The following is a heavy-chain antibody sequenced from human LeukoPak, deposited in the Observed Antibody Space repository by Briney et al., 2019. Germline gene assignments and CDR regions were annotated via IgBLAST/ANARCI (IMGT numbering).Heavy chain of an antibody. CDR1: GYSISSGYY. CDR3: ARVDGSCSGGSCPSGNWFDP. D-gene: IGHD2-15*01. J-gene: IGHJ5*02. CDR2: FHTSGST. Sequence: SETLSLTCTVSGYSISSGYYWGWIRQPPGKGLEWIGRFHTSGSTNYNPSLKSRVIISVDTSKNQFSLKLNSVTAADTAVYYCARVDGSCSGGSCPSGNWFDPWGQGTLVTVSS. V-gene: IGHV4-38-2*02.